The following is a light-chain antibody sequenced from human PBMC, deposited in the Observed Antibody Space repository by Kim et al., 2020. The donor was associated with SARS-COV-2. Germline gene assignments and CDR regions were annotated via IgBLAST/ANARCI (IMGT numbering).Light chain of an antibody. J-gene: IGKJ5*01. Sequence: ASVGHSFTSTCQASQNYSSHLKWYQQKPGKAPNLLIYYAAALETGVPSRFSGSGSGTDFTLTISSLQPEDLATYYCQQYASLPSTFGQGTRLEIK. V-gene: IGKV1-33*01. CDR2: YAA. CDR3: QQYASLPST. CDR1: QNYSSH.